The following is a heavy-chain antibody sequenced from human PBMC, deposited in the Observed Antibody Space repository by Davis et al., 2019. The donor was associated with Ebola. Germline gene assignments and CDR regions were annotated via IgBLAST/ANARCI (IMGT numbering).Heavy chain of an antibody. CDR2: ISSSSSYI. CDR1: GFTFSSYS. D-gene: IGHD6-13*01. V-gene: IGHV3-21*01. CDR3: ARGGSGYSSSWYEGELGY. Sequence: GESLKISCAASGFTFSSYSMNWVRQAPGKGLEWVSSISSSSSYIYYADSVKGRFTISRDNSKNTLYLQMNSLRAEDTAVYYCARGGSGYSSSWYEGELGYWGQGTLVTVSS. J-gene: IGHJ4*02.